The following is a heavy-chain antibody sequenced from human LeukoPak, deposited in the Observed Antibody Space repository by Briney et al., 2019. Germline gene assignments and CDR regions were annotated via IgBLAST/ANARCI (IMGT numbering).Heavy chain of an antibody. J-gene: IGHJ5*02. CDR3: ARVVVVVAATGWFDP. Sequence: GASVKVSCKASGHTFTGYYMHWVRQAPGQGLEWMGWINPNSGGTNYAQKFQGRVTMTRDTSISTAYMELSRLRSDDTAVYYCARVVVVVAATGWFDPWGQGTLVTVSS. CDR1: GHTFTGYY. V-gene: IGHV1-2*02. D-gene: IGHD2-15*01. CDR2: INPNSGGT.